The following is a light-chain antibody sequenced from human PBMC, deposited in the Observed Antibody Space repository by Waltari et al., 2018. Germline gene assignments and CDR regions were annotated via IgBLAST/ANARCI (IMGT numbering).Light chain of an antibody. CDR1: QRLLHRNGYNY. CDR3: MQALQTSWT. V-gene: IGKV2-28*01. J-gene: IGKJ1*01. CDR2: LGS. Sequence: DIVMTQSPLSLPVTPGEPASISCSSSQRLLHRNGYNYLDWYVQKPGQSPQLLIYLGSNRASGVPDRFSGSGSGTDFTLKISRVEAEDVGVYYCMQALQTSWTFGQGTKVEIK.